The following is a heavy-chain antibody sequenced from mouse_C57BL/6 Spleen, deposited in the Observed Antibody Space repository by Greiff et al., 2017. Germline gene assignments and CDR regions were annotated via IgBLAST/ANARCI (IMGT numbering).Heavy chain of an antibody. CDR1: GYAFSSSW. CDR2: IYPGDGDT. CDR3: AREENRMGYYYAMDY. D-gene: IGHD2-14*01. J-gene: IGHJ4*01. Sequence: VQLQQSGPELVKPGASVKISCKASGYAFSSSWMNWVKQRPGKGLEWIGRIYPGDGDTNYNGKFKGKATLTADKSSSTAYMQLSSLTSEDSAVYFCAREENRMGYYYAMDYWGQGTSVTVSS. V-gene: IGHV1-82*01.